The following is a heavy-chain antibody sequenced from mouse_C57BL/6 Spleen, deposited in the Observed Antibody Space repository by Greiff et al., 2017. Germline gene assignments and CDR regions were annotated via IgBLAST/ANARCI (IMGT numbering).Heavy chain of an antibody. CDR2: IWSGGST. Sequence: QVHVKQSGPGLVQPSQSLSITCTVSGFSLTSYGVHWVRQSPGKGLEWLGVIWSGGSTDYNAAFISRLSISKDNSKSQVFFKMNSLQADDTAIYYCARSLYYSNPGYAMDYWGQGTSVTVSS. CDR3: ARSLYYSNPGYAMDY. J-gene: IGHJ4*01. V-gene: IGHV2-2*01. CDR1: GFSLTSYG. D-gene: IGHD2-5*01.